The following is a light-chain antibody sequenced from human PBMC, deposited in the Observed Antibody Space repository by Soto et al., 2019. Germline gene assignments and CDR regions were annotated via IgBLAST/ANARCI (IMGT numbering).Light chain of an antibody. V-gene: IGKV1-39*01. CDR1: QSINSN. CDR3: QQSYSTPRT. CDR2: AAS. J-gene: IGKJ1*01. Sequence: DIQMTQSPSSLSASVGDRVTITCRASQSINSNLNWYQQKPGRAPNVLIYAASSLHSGVPSRFSGSASGTDFALTISSLQPEDIATYYCQQSYSTPRTFGQGTKVDIK.